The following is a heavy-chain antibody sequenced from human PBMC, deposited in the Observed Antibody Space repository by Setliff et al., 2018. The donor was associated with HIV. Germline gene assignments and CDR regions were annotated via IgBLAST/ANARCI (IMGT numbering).Heavy chain of an antibody. CDR3: AAPYYDNNPPAA. CDR1: GFTFSSYG. D-gene: IGHD3-16*01. Sequence: PGGSLRLSCAASGFTFSSYGMHWVRQAPGKGLEWVAVIWYDGSNKYYADSVKGRFTISRDNTKNSLYLQMNSLRAEDTAVYYCAAPYYDNNPPAAWGQGTLVTVSS. V-gene: IGHV3-33*03. CDR2: IWYDGSNK. J-gene: IGHJ4*02.